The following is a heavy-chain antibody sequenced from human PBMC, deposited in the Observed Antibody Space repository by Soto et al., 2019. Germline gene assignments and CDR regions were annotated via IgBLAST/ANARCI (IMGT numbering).Heavy chain of an antibody. V-gene: IGHV1-8*01. CDR1: GYTFTSYD. Sequence: GASVKVSCKASGYTFTSYDINWVRQATGQGLEWMGWMNPNSGNTGYAQKFQGRVTMTRNTSISTAYMELSSLRSEDTAVYYCARGRMGSNKFVYYFDYWGQGTLVTVYS. CDR3: ARGRMGSNKFVYYFDY. J-gene: IGHJ4*02. D-gene: IGHD4-4*01. CDR2: MNPNSGNT.